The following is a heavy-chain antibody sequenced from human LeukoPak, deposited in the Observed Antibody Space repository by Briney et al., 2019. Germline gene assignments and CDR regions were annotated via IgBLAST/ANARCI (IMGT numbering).Heavy chain of an antibody. D-gene: IGHD3-22*01. Sequence: SETLSLTCTVSGGSISSYYWSWIRQPPGKGLEWIGYIYYSGSTNYNPSLKSRVTISVDTSKNQFSLKLSSVTAADTAVYYCAGGADSSGYYYDFDYWGQGTLVTVSS. CDR2: IYYSGST. J-gene: IGHJ4*02. CDR3: AGGADSSGYYYDFDY. V-gene: IGHV4-59*01. CDR1: GGSISSYY.